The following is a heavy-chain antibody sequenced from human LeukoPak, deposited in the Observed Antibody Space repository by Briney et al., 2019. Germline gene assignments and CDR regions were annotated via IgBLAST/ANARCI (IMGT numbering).Heavy chain of an antibody. D-gene: IGHD2-2*01. CDR1: GFTFDSYC. CDR3: ARAYCSSTRCSYYFDS. CDR2: ISSSSTYI. J-gene: IGHJ4*02. Sequence: GGSLRLSCAASGFTFDSYCMNWVRQAPGKGLEWISSISSSSTYIYYADSVKGRFTNSRDNAKNSLYLQMNSLRAEDTAVYYCARAYCSSTRCSYYFDSWGQGTLVTVSS. V-gene: IGHV3-21*01.